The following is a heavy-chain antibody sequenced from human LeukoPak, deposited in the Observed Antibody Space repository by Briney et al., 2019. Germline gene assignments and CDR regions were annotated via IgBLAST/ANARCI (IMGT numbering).Heavy chain of an antibody. V-gene: IGHV3-9*03. Sequence: PGGSLRLSCAASGFTFDDYAMHWVRQAPGKGLEWVSGISWNSGSIGYADSVKGRFTISRDNAKNSLYLQMNSLTTEDIAFYYCAKDGREGAFDVWGQGTLVTVSS. CDR3: AKDGREGAFDV. CDR1: GFTFDDYA. J-gene: IGHJ3*01. D-gene: IGHD1-26*01. CDR2: ISWNSGSI.